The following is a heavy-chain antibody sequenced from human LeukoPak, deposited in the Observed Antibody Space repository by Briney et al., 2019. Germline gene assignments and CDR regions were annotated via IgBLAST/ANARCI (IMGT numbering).Heavy chain of an antibody. V-gene: IGHV3-7*01. CDR2: IKQDGSEK. J-gene: IGHJ4*02. CDR3: AREGKGGFDY. Sequence: GVSLRLSCAASGFTFTNYWMSWVRQAPGKGLEWVANIKQDGSEKSYVDSVKGRFTISRDNANNSLYLQMNSLRAEDTAIFYCAREGKGGFDYWGQGTLVTVSS. CDR1: GFTFTNYW. D-gene: IGHD3-16*01.